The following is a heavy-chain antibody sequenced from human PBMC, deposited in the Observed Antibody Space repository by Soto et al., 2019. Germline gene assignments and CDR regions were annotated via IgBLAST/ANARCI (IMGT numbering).Heavy chain of an antibody. J-gene: IGHJ4*02. CDR1: GYTFSSYA. D-gene: IGHD2-15*01. V-gene: IGHV1-3*01. CDR3: ARGVACLDY. CDR2: IHAGNGNT. Sequence: VASVKVSCKASGYTFSSYAIHWVRQAPGQGLEWMGWIHAGNGNTKYSQSFQGRVTISRDTSATTAYMELNSLRSEDTAVYYCARGVACLDYWGQVPLFTLSS.